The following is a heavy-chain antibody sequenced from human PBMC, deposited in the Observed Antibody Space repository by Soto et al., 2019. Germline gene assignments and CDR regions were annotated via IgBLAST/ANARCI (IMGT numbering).Heavy chain of an antibody. D-gene: IGHD2-15*01. CDR3: ARAGWYRFDY. V-gene: IGHV3-74*01. Sequence: EVQLVESGGDLVQPGGSLRLSCAASGFTFGSYWMNWVRQAPGKGLVWVSRINSDGSTTNYGDSVKGRFTISRDNAKSTLYLQMNSLRAEDTAVYYCARAGWYRFDYWGQGTPLTGSS. CDR2: INSDGSTT. CDR1: GFTFGSYW. J-gene: IGHJ4*02.